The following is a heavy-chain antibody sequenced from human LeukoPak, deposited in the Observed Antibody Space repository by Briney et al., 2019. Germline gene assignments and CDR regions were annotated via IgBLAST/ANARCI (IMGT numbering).Heavy chain of an antibody. J-gene: IGHJ4*02. V-gene: IGHV3-23*01. CDR2: ILNSGPST. CDR1: GFTFSSYA. CDR3: AKDRPRSGWFFDS. Sequence: GGSLRLSCAASGFTFSSYAMGWVRQAPGKGLEWVSCILNSGPSTYYADSVKGRFTISRDNSKNTLYLQMNSLRSDDTAVYYCAKDRPRSGWFFDSWGQGTLVTVSS. D-gene: IGHD6-19*01.